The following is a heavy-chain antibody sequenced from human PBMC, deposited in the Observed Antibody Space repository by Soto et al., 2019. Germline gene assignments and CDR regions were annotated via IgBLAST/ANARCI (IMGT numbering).Heavy chain of an antibody. J-gene: IGHJ6*02. Sequence: PGGSLRLSCAASGFTFSSYDMHWVRQATGKGLEWVSAIGTAGDTYYPGSVKGRFTISRENAKNSLYLQMNSLRAGDTAVYYCERGDVWGRYYYGMDVWGQGTTVTVSS. CDR3: ERGDVWGRYYYGMDV. CDR2: IGTAGDT. V-gene: IGHV3-13*04. CDR1: GFTFSSYD. D-gene: IGHD3-16*01.